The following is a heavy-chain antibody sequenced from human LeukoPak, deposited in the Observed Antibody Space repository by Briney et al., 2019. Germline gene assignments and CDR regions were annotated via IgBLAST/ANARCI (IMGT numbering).Heavy chain of an antibody. CDR2: IYPGDSDT. D-gene: IGHD3-22*01. CDR3: ARPSYYDSSGYSLRAFDI. Sequence: GESLKISCKGSGYSFTSYWIGWVRQMPGKGLEWMGIIYPGDSDTRYSPSFQGQVTISADKSISTAYLQWSSLKASDTAMYYCARPSYYDSSGYSLRAFDIWGQGTMVTVSS. CDR1: GYSFTSYW. J-gene: IGHJ3*02. V-gene: IGHV5-51*01.